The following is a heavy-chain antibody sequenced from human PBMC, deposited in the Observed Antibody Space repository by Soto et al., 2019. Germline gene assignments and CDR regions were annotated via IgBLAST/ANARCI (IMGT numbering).Heavy chain of an antibody. D-gene: IGHD3-10*01. J-gene: IGHJ5*02. V-gene: IGHV4-34*01. CDR2: INHSGST. CDR1: GGSFSGYY. CDR3: ARAQGSGFLVA. Sequence: SETLSLTCAVYGGSFSGYYWSWIRQPPGKGLEWIGEINHSGSTNYNPSLKSRVTISVDTSKNQFSLKLSSVTAADTAVYYCARAQGSGFLVAWGQATLVTVSS.